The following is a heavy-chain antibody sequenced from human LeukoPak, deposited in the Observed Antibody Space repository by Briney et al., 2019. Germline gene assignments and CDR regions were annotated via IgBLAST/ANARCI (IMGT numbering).Heavy chain of an antibody. D-gene: IGHD5-24*01. CDR3: AKSPTRGYNGFDY. V-gene: IGHV3-23*01. CDR2: ISGSGGST. Sequence: GGSLRLSCAASGFTFSSYAMSWVRQAPGKGLEWVSAISGSGGSTYYADSVKGRFTISRDNSKSTLYLQMNSLGAEDTAVYYCAKSPTRGYNGFDYWGQGTLVTVSS. CDR1: GFTFSSYA. J-gene: IGHJ4*02.